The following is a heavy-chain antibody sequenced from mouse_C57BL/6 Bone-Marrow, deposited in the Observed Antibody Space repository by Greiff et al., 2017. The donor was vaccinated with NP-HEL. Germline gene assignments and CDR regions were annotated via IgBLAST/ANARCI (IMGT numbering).Heavy chain of an antibody. CDR3: AILPITTVVATQRFFDY. V-gene: IGHV1-50*01. CDR1: GYTFTSYW. J-gene: IGHJ2*01. CDR2: IDPSDSST. D-gene: IGHD1-1*01. Sequence: VKLQQPGAELVKPGASVKLSCKASGYTFTSYWMQWVKQRPGQGLEWIGEIDPSDSSTNYNQKFKGKATLTVDTSSSTAYMQLSSLTSEDSAVYYCAILPITTVVATQRFFDYWGQGTTLTVSS.